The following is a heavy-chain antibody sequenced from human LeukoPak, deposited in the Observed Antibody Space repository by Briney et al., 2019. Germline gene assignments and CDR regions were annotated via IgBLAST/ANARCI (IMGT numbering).Heavy chain of an antibody. D-gene: IGHD1-20*01. J-gene: IGHJ4*02. CDR3: AKYRAEPGNWNPPGTFDY. CDR1: GFTFSSYG. Sequence: GGSLRLSCAASGFTFSSYGMHWVRQAPGKGLEWVAFIRYDGSNKYYADSVKGRFTISRDNSKNTLYLQMNSLRAEDTAVYYCAKYRAEPGNWNPPGTFDYWGQGTLVTVSS. CDR2: IRYDGSNK. V-gene: IGHV3-30*02.